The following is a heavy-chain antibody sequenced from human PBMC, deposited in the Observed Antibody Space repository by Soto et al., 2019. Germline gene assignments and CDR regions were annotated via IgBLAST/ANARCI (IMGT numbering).Heavy chain of an antibody. D-gene: IGHD6-13*01. CDR2: INSDGSST. CDR1: GFTFSSYW. Sequence: GGSLRLSCAASGFTFSSYWMHWVRQAPGKGLVWVSRINSDGSSTSYADSVKGRFTISRDNAKNTLYLQMNSLRAEDTAVYYCARVSSSWYDPYYYYMDVWGKGTTVTVSS. J-gene: IGHJ6*03. CDR3: ARVSSSWYDPYYYYMDV. V-gene: IGHV3-74*01.